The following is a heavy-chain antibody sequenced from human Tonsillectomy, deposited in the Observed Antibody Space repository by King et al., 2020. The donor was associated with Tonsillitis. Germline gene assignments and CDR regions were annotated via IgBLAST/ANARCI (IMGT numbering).Heavy chain of an antibody. CDR1: GYTFTGYY. D-gene: IGHD3-10*01. J-gene: IGHJ4*02. CDR2: INPNSGVT. V-gene: IGHV1-2*04. Sequence: QLVQSGAEVKKPGASVKVSCKASGYTFTGYYIHWVRQAPGQGLEWMGWINPNSGVTSFAQKFQGWGTMTRDTSITTASMELSRLRSDYTAVYYCARDFGLETKVRGVILSLDYWGQGTLVTVSS. CDR3: ARDFGLETKVRGVILSLDY.